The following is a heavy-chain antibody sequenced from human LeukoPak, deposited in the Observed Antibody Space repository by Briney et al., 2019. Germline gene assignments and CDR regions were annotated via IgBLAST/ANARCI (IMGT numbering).Heavy chain of an antibody. CDR2: ISSSSSTI. CDR1: GFTFSSYG. CDR3: ARSLVVGATYPYH. J-gene: IGHJ5*02. V-gene: IGHV3-48*01. Sequence: GGSLRLSCAASGFTFSSYGMTWVRQAPGKGLEWVSYISSSSSTIYYADSAKGRFTISRDNAKSSLYLQLNSLRAEDTAVYYCARSLVVGATYPYHWGQGTLVTVSS. D-gene: IGHD1-26*01.